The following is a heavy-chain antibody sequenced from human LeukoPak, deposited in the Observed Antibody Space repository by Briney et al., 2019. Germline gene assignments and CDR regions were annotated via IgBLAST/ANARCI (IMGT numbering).Heavy chain of an antibody. CDR2: IIPILTTP. CDR3: ARGAGFKSGRTIHFFGMDV. D-gene: IGHD2-21*01. CDR1: GYTFTGYY. V-gene: IGHV1-69*13. J-gene: IGHJ6*02. Sequence: SVKVSCKASGYTFTGYYMHWVRQAPGQGLEWMGGIIPILTTPKYAQKFQGRVTISADESTSTAYMELSSLRAEDTALYYCARGAGFKSGRTIHFFGMDVWGQGTTVTVSS.